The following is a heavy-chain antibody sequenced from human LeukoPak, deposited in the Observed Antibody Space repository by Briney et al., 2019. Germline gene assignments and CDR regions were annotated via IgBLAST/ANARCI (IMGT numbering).Heavy chain of an antibody. V-gene: IGHV3-53*04. J-gene: IGHJ4*02. Sequence: GGALRLSRVASGFTVISKYMSWVRQAPRKGLEWVSVIYSGGSTYYTDSVKGRFTIPRHNSKNTLYLQMNSLRAEDTAVYYCARAPEWLIFDYWGQGTLVTVSS. D-gene: IGHD6-19*01. CDR1: GFTVISKY. CDR3: ARAPEWLIFDY. CDR2: IYSGGST.